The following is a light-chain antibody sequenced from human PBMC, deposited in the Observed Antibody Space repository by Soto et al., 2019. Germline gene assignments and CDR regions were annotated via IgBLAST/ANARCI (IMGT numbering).Light chain of an antibody. Sequence: QSVLTQPPSVSGAPGQRVTISCTGSSSNIGAGYDVHWYQQLPGTAPKLLMYGNSNRPSGVPDRFSGSKSGTSASLAITGLQAEDEADYYCQSYDSSLSGLHVVFGGGTKVTVL. CDR2: GNS. V-gene: IGLV1-40*01. CDR1: SSNIGAGYD. J-gene: IGLJ2*01. CDR3: QSYDSSLSGLHVV.